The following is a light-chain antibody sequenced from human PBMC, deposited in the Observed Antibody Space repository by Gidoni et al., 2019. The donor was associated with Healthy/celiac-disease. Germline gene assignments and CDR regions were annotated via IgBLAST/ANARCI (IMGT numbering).Light chain of an antibody. Sequence: EIVLTQSPGTLSLSPGEIATLSCRASQSVSSSYLAWYQQKPGQAPKLLIYGASSRATGIPDRFSGSGSGTDFTLTISRLDPEDFAVYYCQQGGTFGQGTKVEIK. CDR2: GAS. CDR1: QSVSSSY. V-gene: IGKV3-20*01. CDR3: QQGGT. J-gene: IGKJ1*01.